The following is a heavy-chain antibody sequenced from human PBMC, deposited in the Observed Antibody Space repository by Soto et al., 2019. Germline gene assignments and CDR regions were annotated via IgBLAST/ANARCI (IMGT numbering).Heavy chain of an antibody. J-gene: IGHJ4*02. Sequence: GGSLRLSCAASGFTFSSYNMNWVRQAPGKGLEWVSSISSGSSYLYYADSVKGRFTVSRDNAKNSLYLQMNSLGAEDTAVYYCARDRRLSDTCDYWGQGTLVTVSS. CDR3: ARDRRLSDTCDY. V-gene: IGHV3-21*01. CDR1: GFTFSSYN. D-gene: IGHD3-10*01. CDR2: ISSGSSYL.